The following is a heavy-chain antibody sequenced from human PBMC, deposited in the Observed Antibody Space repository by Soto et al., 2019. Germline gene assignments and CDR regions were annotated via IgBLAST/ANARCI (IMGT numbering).Heavy chain of an antibody. CDR3: CSGYCSGDGFDV. Sequence: ASVKVSCKASGYTFISYGIHWVRQAPGQRLEWMGWTDPYTGQTDYAQRLQDRVSMTRDTSTSTAYLELTNLRSDDTAVYYCCSGYCSGDGFDVWGQGTMVTVSS. D-gene: IGHD2-15*01. CDR1: GYTFISYG. CDR2: TDPYTGQT. V-gene: IGHV1-18*01. J-gene: IGHJ3*01.